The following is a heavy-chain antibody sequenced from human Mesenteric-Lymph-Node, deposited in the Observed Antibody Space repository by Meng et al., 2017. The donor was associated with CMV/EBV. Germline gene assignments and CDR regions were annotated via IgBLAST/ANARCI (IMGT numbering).Heavy chain of an antibody. J-gene: IGHJ4*02. Sequence: GESLKISCAASGFTFSTCGMHWVRQAPGKGLEWVAVISYDGSNKYYADSVKGRFTISRDNSKNTLYLQMNSLRAEDTAVYYCARGIGYCTNGVCPTIPFDYWGQGTLVTVSS. CDR1: GFTFSTCG. CDR2: ISYDGSNK. D-gene: IGHD2-8*01. V-gene: IGHV3-30*19. CDR3: ARGIGYCTNGVCPTIPFDY.